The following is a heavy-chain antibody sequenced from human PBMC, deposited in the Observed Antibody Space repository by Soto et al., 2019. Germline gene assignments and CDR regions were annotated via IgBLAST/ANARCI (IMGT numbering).Heavy chain of an antibody. CDR3: ACVMMVRGVVFEY. CDR1: GFSVSSTY. V-gene: IGHV3-53*01. CDR2: MYSGGSA. J-gene: IGHJ4*02. D-gene: IGHD3-10*01. Sequence: EVQLVESGGGLIQPGGSLRLSCAVSGFSVSSTYMSWVRQAPGKGLEWVSVMYSGGSAYYADSVKGRFSISRENSKNTLSLQMKSLRAEDTAVYYFACVMMVRGVVFEYWGRGTLVTVSS.